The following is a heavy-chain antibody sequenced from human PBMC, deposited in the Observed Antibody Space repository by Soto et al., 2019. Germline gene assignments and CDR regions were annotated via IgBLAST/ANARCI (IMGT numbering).Heavy chain of an antibody. CDR1: GFTFSSYG. Sequence: SLRLSCAASGFTFSSYGMHWVRQAPGKGLEWVAVISYDGANEYYADSVKGRFTIARDNSRNTLYLQMNSLRIEDTAVFFCERSTSPTLNYYYGMDVWGQGTTATVSS. V-gene: IGHV3-30*03. J-gene: IGHJ6*02. CDR3: ERSTSPTLNYYYGMDV. CDR2: ISYDGANE.